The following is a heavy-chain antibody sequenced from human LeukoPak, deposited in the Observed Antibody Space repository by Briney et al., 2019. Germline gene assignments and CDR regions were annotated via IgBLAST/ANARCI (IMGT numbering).Heavy chain of an antibody. CDR2: LYYSGST. Sequence: SETLSLTCTVSGGSISSYYWSWIRQPPGKGLEWIGYLYYSGSTNYNPSLKSRVTISVDTSKNQFSLKLSSVTAADTAVYYCARRLGLLAAAGNYFDYWGQGTLVTVSS. D-gene: IGHD6-13*01. V-gene: IGHV4-59*12. CDR3: ARRLGLLAAAGNYFDY. CDR1: GGSISSYY. J-gene: IGHJ4*02.